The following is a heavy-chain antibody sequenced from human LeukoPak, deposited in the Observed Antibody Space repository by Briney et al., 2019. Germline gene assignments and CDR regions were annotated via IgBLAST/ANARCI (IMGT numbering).Heavy chain of an antibody. V-gene: IGHV3-23*01. CDR1: GFTFSSYA. D-gene: IGHD1-26*01. CDR3: AKALGIVGATYDY. CDR2: ISGSGGST. Sequence: GGSLRLSCAASGFTFSSYAMSWVRQAPGKGLEWVSAISGSGGSTYYADSVKGRFTISRDNSKNTLYLQMNSLRAEVTAVYYCAKALGIVGATYDYWGQGTLVTVSS. J-gene: IGHJ4*02.